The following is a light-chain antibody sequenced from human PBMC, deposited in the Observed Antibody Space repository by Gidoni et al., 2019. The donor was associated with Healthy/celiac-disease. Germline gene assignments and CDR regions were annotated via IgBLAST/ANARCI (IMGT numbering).Light chain of an antibody. Sequence: EIVLTQSPSTLSLSPGERATLSCRASQSVSSYLAWYQQKPGQAPRLLIYDASNRATRSPARFSGSGSGTDFTLTISSLEPEDFAVDYCQQRSNWPPGTFGPGTKVDIK. CDR1: QSVSSY. J-gene: IGKJ3*01. CDR3: QQRSNWPPGT. CDR2: DAS. V-gene: IGKV3-11*01.